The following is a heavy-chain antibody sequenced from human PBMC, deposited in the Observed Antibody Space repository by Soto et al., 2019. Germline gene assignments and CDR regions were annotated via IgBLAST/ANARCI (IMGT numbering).Heavy chain of an antibody. D-gene: IGHD1-20*01. CDR3: ARAAGYNLINGFDY. V-gene: IGHV4-34*01. Sequence: PSATLSLTCAVYGGSFSGYYWSWIRQPPGKGLEWIGEINHSGSTNYNPSLKSRVTISVDTSKNQFSLKLSSVTAADTAVYYCARAAGYNLINGFDYWGQGTLVTVSS. CDR2: INHSGST. CDR1: GGSFSGYY. J-gene: IGHJ4*02.